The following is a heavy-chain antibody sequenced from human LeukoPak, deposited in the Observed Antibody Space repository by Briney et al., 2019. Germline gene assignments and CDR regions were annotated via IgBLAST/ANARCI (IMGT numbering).Heavy chain of an antibody. CDR1: GGSVSSGSYY. CDR3: ARDSYGLGSNYFDP. CDR2: IFYSGST. Sequence: PSETLSLTCTVSGGSVSSGSYYWTWIRQPPGKGLEWIGCIFYSGSTNYNPSLKSRVTISVDTSKHEFSLRLTSVTAADTAVYYCARDSYGLGSNYFDPWGQGTQVTVSS. V-gene: IGHV4-61*01. D-gene: IGHD3-10*01. J-gene: IGHJ5*02.